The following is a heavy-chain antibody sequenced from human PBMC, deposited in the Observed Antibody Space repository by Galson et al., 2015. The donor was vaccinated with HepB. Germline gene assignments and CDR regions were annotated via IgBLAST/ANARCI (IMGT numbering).Heavy chain of an antibody. V-gene: IGHV2-70*01. Sequence: PALVKPTQTLTLTCTFSGFSLSTSGMCVSWIRQPPGKALEWLALIDWDDDKYYSTSLKTRLTISKDTSKNQVVLTMTNMDPVDTATYYCARISPGGGELWAGFGAFDIWGQGTMVTVSS. CDR2: IDWDDDK. CDR1: GFSLSTSGMC. CDR3: ARISPGGGELWAGFGAFDI. J-gene: IGHJ3*02. D-gene: IGHD2-21*01.